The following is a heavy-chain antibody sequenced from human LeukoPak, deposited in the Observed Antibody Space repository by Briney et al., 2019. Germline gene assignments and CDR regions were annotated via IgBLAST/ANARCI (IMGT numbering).Heavy chain of an antibody. CDR3: ARHVGSHVLLWFGEFDAFDI. CDR1: GGSISSYY. V-gene: IGHV4-59*08. Sequence: PSETLSLTCTVSGGSISSYYWSWIRQPPGKGLEWIGYIYYSGSTNYNPSLKSRVTISVDTSKNQFSLKLGSVTAADTAVYYCARHVGSHVLLWFGEFDAFDIWGQGTMVTVSS. J-gene: IGHJ3*02. CDR2: IYYSGST. D-gene: IGHD3-10*01.